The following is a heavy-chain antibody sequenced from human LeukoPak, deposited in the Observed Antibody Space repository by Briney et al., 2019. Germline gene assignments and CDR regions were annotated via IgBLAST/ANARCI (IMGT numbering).Heavy chain of an antibody. D-gene: IGHD6-13*01. J-gene: IGHJ5*02. CDR1: GGSISSYY. CDR2: IYTSRST. Sequence: SETLSLTCTVSGGSISSYYWSWIRQPAGKGLEWIGRIYTSRSTNYNPSLKSRVTMSVDTSKNQFSLKLSSVTAADTAVYYCARLNKAAAWLRFDPWGQGTLVTVSS. V-gene: IGHV4-4*07. CDR3: ARLNKAAAWLRFDP.